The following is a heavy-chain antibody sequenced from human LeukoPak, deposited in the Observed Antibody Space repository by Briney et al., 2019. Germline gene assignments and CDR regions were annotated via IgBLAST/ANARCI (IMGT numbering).Heavy chain of an antibody. CDR2: INDSGRT. CDR1: GGSFSGYY. Sequence: SETLSLTCAVYGGSFSGYYWTWVRQSPGKGLEWIGEINDSGRTSYKPSLRSRVIISVDTFKNQFSLKLSSVTAADTAVYFCARVEAYSYGSYLFDYWGQGTQVSVSA. J-gene: IGHJ4*02. V-gene: IGHV4-34*01. D-gene: IGHD5-24*01. CDR3: ARVEAYSYGSYLFDY.